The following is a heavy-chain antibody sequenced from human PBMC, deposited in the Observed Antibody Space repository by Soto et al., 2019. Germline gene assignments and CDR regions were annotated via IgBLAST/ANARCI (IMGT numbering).Heavy chain of an antibody. CDR1: SFSFRRDV. CDR3: SGGVGDAI. D-gene: IGHD1-26*01. CDR2: TNQDGSQK. J-gene: IGHJ4*02. V-gene: IGHV3-7*04. Sequence: WVWMRLSCAVSSFSFRRDVRNAVRQAPGKGLEWVAHTNQDGSQKYYVDSVRGRFTIFRDNAKNSLYLQMNSLRDEDTADIYSSGGVGDAIWGRGP.